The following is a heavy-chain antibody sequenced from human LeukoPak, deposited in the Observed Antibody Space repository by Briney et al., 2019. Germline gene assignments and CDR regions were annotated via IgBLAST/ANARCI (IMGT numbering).Heavy chain of an antibody. Sequence: SQTLSLTCTVSGGSISSGSYYWSWIRQPAGKGLEWIGRIYTSGSTNYNPSLKSRVTISVDTSKNQFSLKLSPVTAADTAVYYCARVKGPYGDYVFDYWGQGTLVTVSS. D-gene: IGHD4-17*01. CDR2: IYTSGST. J-gene: IGHJ4*02. V-gene: IGHV4-61*02. CDR3: ARVKGPYGDYVFDY. CDR1: GGSISSGSYY.